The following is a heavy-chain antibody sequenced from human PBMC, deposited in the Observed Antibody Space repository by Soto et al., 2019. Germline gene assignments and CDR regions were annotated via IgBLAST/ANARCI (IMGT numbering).Heavy chain of an antibody. J-gene: IGHJ4*02. CDR3: ARSAGWYAVNS. CDR1: GDSVSSPYY. D-gene: IGHD6-19*01. CDR2: VFHTGTT. V-gene: IGHV4-4*02. Sequence: QVQLQESGPGLVKPSGTLSLTCAVSGDSVSSPYYWCWVRQPPGKGLEWIGEVFHTGTTSYNPSLWSRVTISMDKSNNKFSLAFSSVTATDTAVYYCARSAGWYAVNSWGPGTLVIVSS.